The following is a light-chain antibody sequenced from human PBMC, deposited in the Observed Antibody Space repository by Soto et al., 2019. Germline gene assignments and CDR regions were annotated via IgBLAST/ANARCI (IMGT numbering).Light chain of an antibody. CDR3: QQYGSLSWT. CDR2: GAS. J-gene: IGKJ1*01. V-gene: IGKV3-20*01. CDR1: QNVDSNY. Sequence: EIVLTQSAGTLSLSPGERSTLSCSSSQNVDSNYLAWYQQKPGQAPRIIIFGASGRATGIPDRFSGSGSGTDFTLTISRLEPEDFAVYYCQQYGSLSWTFGQGTKVDIK.